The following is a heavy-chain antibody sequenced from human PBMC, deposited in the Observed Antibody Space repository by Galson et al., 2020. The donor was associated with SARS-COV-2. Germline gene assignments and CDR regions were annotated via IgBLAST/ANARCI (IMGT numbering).Heavy chain of an antibody. V-gene: IGHV3-30*18. CDR3: AKGGSEISFGEF. J-gene: IGHJ4*02. CDR1: GFSFNSHV. CDR2: ISYDSSNK. D-gene: IGHD3-10*01. Sequence: GESLKISCAASGFSFNSHVMHLVRQAPGKGLEWVALISYDSSNKYSADSEKGRFTISRDNSINTLYQQMDSLRAEDTAVYYCAKGGSEISFGEFGGQGTLVTVSS.